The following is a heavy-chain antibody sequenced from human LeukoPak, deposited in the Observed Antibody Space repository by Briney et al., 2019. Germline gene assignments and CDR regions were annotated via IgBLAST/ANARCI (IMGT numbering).Heavy chain of an antibody. CDR3: ARGGYSYGLIDY. J-gene: IGHJ4*02. Sequence: ASVKVSCKASSYTFTGYGISWVRQAPGQGLESMAWINPNSGGTNYAQKFQGRVTISVDTSKNQFSLKLSSVTAADTAVYYCARGGYSYGLIDYWGQGTLVTVSS. CDR1: SYTFTGYG. V-gene: IGHV1-2*02. D-gene: IGHD5-18*01. CDR2: INPNSGGT.